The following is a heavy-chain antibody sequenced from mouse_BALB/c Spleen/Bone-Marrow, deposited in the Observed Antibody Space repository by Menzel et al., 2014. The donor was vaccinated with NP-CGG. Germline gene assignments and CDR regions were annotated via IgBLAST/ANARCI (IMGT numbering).Heavy chain of an antibody. D-gene: IGHD1-1*01. CDR3: ARGSYYEGAMDY. J-gene: IGHJ4*01. CDR1: GFSLTSYG. V-gene: IGHV2-9*02. CDR2: IWAGGST. Sequence: QVQLQQSGPGLVAPSQRLSITCTVSGFSLTSYGVHWVRQPPGKVLEWLGVIWAGGSTNYNSALMSRLSISKDNSKSQVFLKMNSLQTEDTAMYYCARGSYYEGAMDYWGQGTSVTVSS.